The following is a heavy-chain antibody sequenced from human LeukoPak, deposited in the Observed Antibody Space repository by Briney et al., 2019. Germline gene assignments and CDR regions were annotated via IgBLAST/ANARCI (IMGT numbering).Heavy chain of an antibody. V-gene: IGHV1-2*02. CDR2: INPNSGGT. J-gene: IGHJ5*02. D-gene: IGHD5-24*01. CDR3: ARVGVEMASHGWFDP. Sequence: ASVKLSCKASGYTFTGYYMHWVRQAPGQGLEWMGWINPNSGGTNYAQKFQGRVTMTRDTSISTAYMELSRLRSDDTAVYYCARVGVEMASHGWFDPWGQGTLVTVSS. CDR1: GYTFTGYY.